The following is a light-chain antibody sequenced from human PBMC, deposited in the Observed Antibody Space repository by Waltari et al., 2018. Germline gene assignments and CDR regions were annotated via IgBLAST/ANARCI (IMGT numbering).Light chain of an antibody. CDR1: SNDVGYFDL. CDR2: QGT. Sequence: QSALTQPASVSGSPGQSITISCTGTSNDVGYFDLVSWYQQHPGKAPKLLIYQGTKRPSEISYRFSGSKSGSTASLTISGLQSEDEADYYCSSYAGDNRLIFGGGTKVTVL. J-gene: IGLJ2*01. CDR3: SSYAGDNRLI. V-gene: IGLV2-23*01.